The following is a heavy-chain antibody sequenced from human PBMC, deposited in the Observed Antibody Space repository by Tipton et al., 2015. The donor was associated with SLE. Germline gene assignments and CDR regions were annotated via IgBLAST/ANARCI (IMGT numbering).Heavy chain of an antibody. D-gene: IGHD5-12*01. CDR3: ARGRWSRGYSGYDDMGILIDF. CDR2: INYSGTT. CDR1: GESFNGYY. Sequence: TLSLTCAVYGESFNGYYWTWIRQPPGKGLEWIGEINYSGTTNYNPSLKSRVAISGDTSKNQFSLKLTSVTAADTAVYYCARGRWSRGYSGYDDMGILIDFWGQGTMVIDSS. V-gene: IGHV4-34*01. J-gene: IGHJ4*02.